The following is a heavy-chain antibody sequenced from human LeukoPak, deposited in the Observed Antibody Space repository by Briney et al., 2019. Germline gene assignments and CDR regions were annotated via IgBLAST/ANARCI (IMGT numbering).Heavy chain of an antibody. Sequence: SETLSLTCAVNSGSFSGYYWTWIRQPPGKGLEWIGEVNHRGSANYNPSLKSRVTISVDTSKNQFSLKLSSVTAADTAVYYCARSRDETTSSSDLDSWGHGTLVTASS. CDR1: SGSFSGYY. J-gene: IGHJ4*03. V-gene: IGHV4-34*01. D-gene: IGHD6-6*01. CDR3: ARSRDETTSSSDLDS. CDR2: VNHRGSA.